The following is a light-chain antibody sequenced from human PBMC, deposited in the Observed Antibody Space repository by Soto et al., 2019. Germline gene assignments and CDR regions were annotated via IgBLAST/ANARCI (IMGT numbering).Light chain of an antibody. CDR3: SSYTSRSTLGV. J-gene: IGLJ2*01. V-gene: IGLV2-14*03. CDR1: NSDIGGYNY. CDR2: DVS. Sequence: QSALTQPASVSGSPGQSITISCTGTNSDIGGYNYVSWYQQHPGKAPKLMIYDVSNRPSGVSYRFSGSKSGNTASLTSSGLQAEDEAEYYCSSYTSRSTLGVFGGGTKVTVL.